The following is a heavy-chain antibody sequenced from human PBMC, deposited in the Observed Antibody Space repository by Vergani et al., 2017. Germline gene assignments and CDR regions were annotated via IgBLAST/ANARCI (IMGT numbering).Heavy chain of an antibody. CDR3: ARGRRYSGSYKLRGSFDY. Sequence: QLQLQESGPGLVKPSETLSLTCTVSGGSISSSSYYWGWIRQPPGKGLEWIGSIYYSGSTYYNPSLKSRVTISVETSKNQFSLKLCSVTAADTAVYYCARGRRYSGSYKLRGSFDYWGQGTLVTVSS. J-gene: IGHJ4*02. V-gene: IGHV4-39*01. CDR1: GGSISSSSYY. D-gene: IGHD1-26*01. CDR2: IYYSGST.